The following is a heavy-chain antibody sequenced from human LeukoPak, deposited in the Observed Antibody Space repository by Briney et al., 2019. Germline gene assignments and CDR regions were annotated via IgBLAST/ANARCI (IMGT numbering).Heavy chain of an antibody. CDR1: GFTFSSYG. CDR2: IWYDGSNK. J-gene: IGHJ1*01. CDR3: ARDLSSSWYFLQH. D-gene: IGHD6-13*01. Sequence: GGSLRLSCAASGFTFSSYGMHWVRQAPGKGLEWVAVIWYDGSNKYYADSVKGRFTISRDNSKNTLYLQMNSLRAEDTAVYYCARDLSSSWYFLQHWGQGTLVTVSS. V-gene: IGHV3-33*01.